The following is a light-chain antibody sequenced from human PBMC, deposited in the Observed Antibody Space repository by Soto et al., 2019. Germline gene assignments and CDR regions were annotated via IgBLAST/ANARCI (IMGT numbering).Light chain of an antibody. V-gene: IGKV1-9*01. CDR3: QQLNSYPLT. CDR1: QAISSY. CDR2: AAS. J-gene: IGKJ4*01. Sequence: DIHLTQSPSFLSASVGDRVTITCRPSQAISSYLAWYQQKPGKAPKLLIYAASTLQSGVPSRFSGSGSGTEFTLTISSLQPEDFATYYCQQLNSYPLTFGGGTKVDIK.